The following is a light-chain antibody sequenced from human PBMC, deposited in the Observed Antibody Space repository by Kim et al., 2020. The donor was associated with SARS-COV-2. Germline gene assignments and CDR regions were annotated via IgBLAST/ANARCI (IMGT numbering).Light chain of an antibody. V-gene: IGKV3-15*01. CDR1: QSVSSN. CDR2: GAS. Sequence: EIVMTQSPATLSVSPGERATLSCRASQSVSSNLAWYQQKPGQAPRLLIYGASTRATGIPARFSGSGSGTEFTLTISSLQSEDFAVYYCQKYNNWPPCTFGPGNKVDIK. CDR3: QKYNNWPPCT. J-gene: IGKJ3*01.